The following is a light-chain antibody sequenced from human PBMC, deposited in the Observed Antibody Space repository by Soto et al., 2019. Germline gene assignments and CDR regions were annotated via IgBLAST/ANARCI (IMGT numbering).Light chain of an antibody. CDR1: QNINTY. V-gene: IGKV1-39*01. J-gene: IGKJ5*01. Sequence: DIQMTQSPSSLSASVGDRVTITCRASQNINTYLNWYQQKPGKAPKLLIYAASSLQSGVPSRFSGTGSGTDFTLTISSLQPEDFATYFCQQSQSISITFGQGTRLDIK. CDR3: QQSQSISIT. CDR2: AAS.